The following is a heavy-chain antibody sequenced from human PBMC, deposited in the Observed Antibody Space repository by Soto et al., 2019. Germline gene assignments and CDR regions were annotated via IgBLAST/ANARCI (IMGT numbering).Heavy chain of an antibody. CDR1: GFTFSSYW. D-gene: IGHD2-15*01. CDR3: ARGIVVVVAATPRWFDP. Sequence: GGALRLSCAASGFTFSSYWMSWVRQAPGKGLEWAANIKQDGSEKYYVDSVKGRFTISRDNAKNSLYLQMNSLRAEDTAVYYCARGIVVVVAATPRWFDPWGQGTLVTVSS. CDR2: IKQDGSEK. V-gene: IGHV3-7*01. J-gene: IGHJ5*02.